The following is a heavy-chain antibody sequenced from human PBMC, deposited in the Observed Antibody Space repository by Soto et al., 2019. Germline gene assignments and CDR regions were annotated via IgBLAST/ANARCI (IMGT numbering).Heavy chain of an antibody. CDR3: VRRSSGSGGEDP. V-gene: IGHV3-23*01. Sequence: GGSLRLSCAVSGFTFSSHAMTWVRQAPGKGLQWVSSISDSGDAAFYSDSVKGRFTISRDNSKNTLYLQINSLRAEDTAVYYCVRRSSGSGGEDPWGQGTLVTVSS. CDR2: ISDSGDAA. J-gene: IGHJ5*02. D-gene: IGHD3-16*01. CDR1: GFTFSSHA.